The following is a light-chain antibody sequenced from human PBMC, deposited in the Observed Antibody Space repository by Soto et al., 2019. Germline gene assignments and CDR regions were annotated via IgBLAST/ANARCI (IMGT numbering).Light chain of an antibody. CDR3: QQYNNWPSGYT. Sequence: ETVMTQSPATLSVSPGERATLSCRASQSVGSSLAWFQQKPAQAPRLLIYGASTRATGIPARFSGSGSGTDFTLTISSLQSEDFAVYYCQQYNNWPSGYTFGQGTKLEIK. CDR1: QSVGSS. J-gene: IGKJ2*01. V-gene: IGKV3-15*01. CDR2: GAS.